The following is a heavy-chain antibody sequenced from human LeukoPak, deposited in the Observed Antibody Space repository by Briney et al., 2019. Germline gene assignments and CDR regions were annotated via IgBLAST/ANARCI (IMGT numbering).Heavy chain of an antibody. J-gene: IGHJ3*02. CDR3: ARDVGSGWPHDAFDI. CDR1: GGSISSYY. V-gene: IGHV4-59*01. Sequence: SETLSLTCTVSGGSISSYYWSWIRQPPGKGLEWIGYIYYSGSTNYNPSLKSRVTISVDTSKNQFSLKLSSVTAADTAVYYCARDVGSGWPHDAFDIWGQGTMVTVSS. CDR2: IYYSGST. D-gene: IGHD6-19*01.